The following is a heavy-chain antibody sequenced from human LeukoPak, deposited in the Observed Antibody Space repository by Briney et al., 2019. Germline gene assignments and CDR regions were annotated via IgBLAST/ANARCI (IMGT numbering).Heavy chain of an antibody. CDR2: ISGSGGST. CDR1: GFTFSSYA. V-gene: IGHV3-23*01. Sequence: GGSLRLSCAASGFTFSSYAMSWVRQAPGKGLKWVSAISGSGGSTYYADSVKSRFTLSRDESKNTVYMQMNSLRNEDTAVYYCAREPNYSSGRPMDYWGQGTLVTVSS. D-gene: IGHD3-22*01. CDR3: AREPNYSSGRPMDY. J-gene: IGHJ4*02.